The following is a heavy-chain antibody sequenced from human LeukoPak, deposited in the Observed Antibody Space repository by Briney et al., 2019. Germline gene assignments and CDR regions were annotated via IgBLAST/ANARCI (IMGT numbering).Heavy chain of an antibody. V-gene: IGHV4-4*02. D-gene: IGHD3-16*01. J-gene: IGHJ4*02. CDR3: AREGGAYRPLDY. Sequence: PSETLSLTCGVSGGSITNTNYWTWVRQPPGKGLEWIGEVNLQGSTNYNPSLMGRVAIAVDTSENHISLQLTSVTAADTAVYYCAREGGAYRPLDYSGQGTLVTVSS. CDR2: VNLQGST. CDR1: GGSITNTNY.